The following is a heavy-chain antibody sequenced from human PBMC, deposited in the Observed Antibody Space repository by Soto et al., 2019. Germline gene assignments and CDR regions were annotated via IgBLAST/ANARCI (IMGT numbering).Heavy chain of an antibody. CDR3: ARVSMVRGVILREPDYYYYGMDV. CDR1: GGAFSSYA. J-gene: IGHJ6*02. V-gene: IGHV1-69*13. D-gene: IGHD3-10*01. Sequence: SVKGCGRASGGAFSSYASRLVRQAPGQGLECMGGMIPIFGTANYAQKFQGRVTITSDESTSTAYMELSSLRSEDTAVYYCARVSMVRGVILREPDYYYYGMDVWGQGTTVTVSS. CDR2: MIPIFGTA.